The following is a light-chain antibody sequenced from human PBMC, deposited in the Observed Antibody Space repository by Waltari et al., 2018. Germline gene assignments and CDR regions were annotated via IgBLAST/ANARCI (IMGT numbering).Light chain of an antibody. CDR2: WAS. V-gene: IGKV4-1*01. Sequence: DIVMTQSPDSLAVSRGERATINCKSSQSGLSSSDNRNYLAWYQQKPGQPPNLLIYWASTRESGVPDRFSGSGSGTDFTLTISSLQAEDVAVYYCQQYYITPLSFGGGTKVEIK. CDR3: QQYYITPLS. J-gene: IGKJ4*01. CDR1: QSGLSSSDNRNY.